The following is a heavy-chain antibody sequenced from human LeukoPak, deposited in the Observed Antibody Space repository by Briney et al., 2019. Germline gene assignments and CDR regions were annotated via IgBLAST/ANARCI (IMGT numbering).Heavy chain of an antibody. V-gene: IGHV4-59*01. J-gene: IGHJ4*02. D-gene: IGHD6-13*01. CDR1: GGSISSYY. CDR3: ARVTGYMVEDYFDS. CDR2: IYYSGST. Sequence: SETLSLTCTVSGGSISSYYWSWIRQPPGKGLEWIGYIYYSGSTNYSPSLKSRVTISVDTSKNQFSLRLRSVTAADTAVYYCARVTGYMVEDYFDSWGQGTLVTVSS.